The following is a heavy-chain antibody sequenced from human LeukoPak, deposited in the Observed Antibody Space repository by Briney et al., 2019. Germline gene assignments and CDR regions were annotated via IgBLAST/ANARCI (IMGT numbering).Heavy chain of an antibody. V-gene: IGHV3-66*01. J-gene: IGHJ5*02. CDR3: AGGPYCSGGSCYSYNWFDP. Sequence: GGSLRLSCAATGXNVNNHLAWVRQAPGKGLEWVSFIYSGGNTDYAYSVKGRFIISRDISNNTLNLQMNNLRVEDTAVYYCAGGPYCSGGSCYSYNWFDPWGQGTLVTVSS. D-gene: IGHD2-15*01. CDR1: GXNVNNH. CDR2: IYSGGNT.